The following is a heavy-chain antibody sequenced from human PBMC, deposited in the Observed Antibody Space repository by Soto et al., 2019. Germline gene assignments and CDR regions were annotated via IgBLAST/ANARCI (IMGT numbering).Heavy chain of an antibody. CDR3: ARGPAFFDY. CDR2: ISSNGGST. J-gene: IGHJ4*02. V-gene: IGHV3-64*01. Sequence: EVQLVESGGGLVQPGGSLRLSCAASGFTFSSYAMHWVRQAPGKGLEYVLAISSNGGSTYYANSVKGRFTISRDNSKNTLYLQMGSLRAEDMAVYYCARGPAFFDYWGQGTLVTVSS. CDR1: GFTFSSYA.